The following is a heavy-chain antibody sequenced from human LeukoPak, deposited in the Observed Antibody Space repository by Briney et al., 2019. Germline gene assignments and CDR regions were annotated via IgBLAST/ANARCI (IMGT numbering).Heavy chain of an antibody. CDR2: IYYSGST. V-gene: IGHV4-31*03. CDR1: GGSISSGGYY. J-gene: IGHJ6*02. Sequence: SQTLSLTCTVSGGSISSGGYYWSWIRQHPGKGLGWIGYIYYSGSTYYNPSLKSRVTISVDTSKNQFSLKLSSVTAADTAVYYCARDSSIANYYYYYGMDVWGQGTTVTVSS. CDR3: ARDSSIANYYYYYGMDV.